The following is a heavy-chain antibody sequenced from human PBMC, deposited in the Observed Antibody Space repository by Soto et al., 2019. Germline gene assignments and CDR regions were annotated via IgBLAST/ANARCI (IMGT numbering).Heavy chain of an antibody. J-gene: IGHJ4*02. Sequence: PGGSLRLSCAASGFTFSSYAMSWVRQAPGKGLEWVSAISGSGGSTYYADSVKGRFTISRDNSKNTLYLQMNSLRAEDTAVYYCANDRRGSSGYVPNPYFEYWGPEALLTISS. CDR2: ISGSGGST. V-gene: IGHV3-23*01. CDR1: GFTFSSYA. D-gene: IGHD5-12*01. CDR3: ANDRRGSSGYVPNPYFEY.